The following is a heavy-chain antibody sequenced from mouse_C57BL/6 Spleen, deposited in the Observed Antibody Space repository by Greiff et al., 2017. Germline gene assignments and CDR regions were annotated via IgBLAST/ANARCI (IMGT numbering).Heavy chain of an antibody. CDR1: GFNIKDDY. J-gene: IGHJ3*01. CDR2: IDPENGDT. Sequence: VQLQQSGAELVRPGASVKLSCTASGFNIKDDYMHWVKQRPEQGLEWIGWIDPENGDTEYASKFQGKATITADTSSNTAYLQLSSLTSEDTAVYYCYYYGSSYGAYWGQGTLVTVSA. CDR3: YYYGSSYGAY. V-gene: IGHV14-4*01. D-gene: IGHD1-1*01.